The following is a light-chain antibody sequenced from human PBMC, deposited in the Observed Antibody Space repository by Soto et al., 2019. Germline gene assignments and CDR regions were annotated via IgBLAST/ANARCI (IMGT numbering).Light chain of an antibody. CDR1: QSVLYTSNNKNY. J-gene: IGKJ4*01. Sequence: DIVMTQSPDSLAVSLGERATINCKSSQSVLYTSNNKNYLAWYQQKPGQPPKLLFYWASTRESGVPDRFSGSGSGTVFTLTISSLQAVDVAIYFCQQYYRTPLTFGGGTKVEIK. V-gene: IGKV4-1*01. CDR2: WAS. CDR3: QQYYRTPLT.